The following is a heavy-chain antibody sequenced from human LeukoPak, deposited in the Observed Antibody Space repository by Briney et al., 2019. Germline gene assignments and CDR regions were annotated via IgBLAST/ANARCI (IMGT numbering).Heavy chain of an antibody. CDR2: IYSAGTT. CDR1: GFTVSSNY. D-gene: IGHD5-18*01. J-gene: IGHJ4*02. V-gene: IGHV3-53*01. Sequence: GGSLRLSCAASGFTVSSNYMSWVRQAPGKGLEWVSDIYSAGTTYYADSVKGRFTISRDNSENTLYLQMNSLRAEDTAVYYCARGSLGTAMVHDCWGQGTLVTVSS. CDR3: ARGSLGTAMVHDC.